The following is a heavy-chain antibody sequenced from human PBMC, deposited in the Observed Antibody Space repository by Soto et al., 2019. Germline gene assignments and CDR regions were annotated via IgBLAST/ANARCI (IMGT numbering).Heavy chain of an antibody. CDR2: ISTYSGNT. Sequence: GASVKVSCKTSGYTFSSYSINWVRQAPGLGLEWMAWISTYSGNTHYAERVQGRVTVTLDKSARTAFMEMRGLTSDDTAVYFCARDNGYYDLWGQGTLVTVS. CDR3: ARDNGYYDL. V-gene: IGHV1-18*04. J-gene: IGHJ4*02. CDR1: GYTFSSYS.